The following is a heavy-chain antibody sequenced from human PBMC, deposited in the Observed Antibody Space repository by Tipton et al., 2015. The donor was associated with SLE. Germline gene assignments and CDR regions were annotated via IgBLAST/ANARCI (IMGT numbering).Heavy chain of an antibody. CDR2: IYTSGST. CDR3: ARGYYDFWSVYYTLDY. CDR1: GGSISSYY. V-gene: IGHV4-4*09. Sequence: TLSLTCTVSGGSISSYYWSWIRQPPGKGLEWIGYIYTSGSTNYNPSLKSRVTISVDTSKNQFSLKLSSVTAADTAVYYCARGYYDFWSVYYTLDYWGQGTLVTVSS. J-gene: IGHJ4*02. D-gene: IGHD3-3*01.